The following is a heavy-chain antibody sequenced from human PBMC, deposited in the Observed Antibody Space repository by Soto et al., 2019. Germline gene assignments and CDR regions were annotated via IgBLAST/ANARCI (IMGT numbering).Heavy chain of an antibody. CDR2: IRAYTGYT. Sequence: QVQLVQSGGEVRKPGASVKVSCKASGYTFTSYGVSWVRQAPGQGLEWMGWIRAYTGYTNYAQKFQGRVTITTDTSTSTAYMELRSLISDDTAVYYCARAWDGYRSGWYVGYFDYWGQGTLVTVSS. CDR1: GYTFTSYG. CDR3: ARAWDGYRSGWYVGYFDY. J-gene: IGHJ4*02. D-gene: IGHD6-19*01. V-gene: IGHV1-18*04.